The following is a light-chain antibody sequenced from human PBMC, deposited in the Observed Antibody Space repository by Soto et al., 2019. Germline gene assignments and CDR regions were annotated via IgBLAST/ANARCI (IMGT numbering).Light chain of an antibody. Sequence: DIQITQSPSSLTASVGDSVTITCQASQDITNYLNWYQQKPGKAPKLLIYDASNLEPGVPSRFSGRGSGADFTFSISSLQPEDIATYYCQQYDDIPPTFGQGTRLEI. CDR3: QQYDDIPPT. CDR1: QDITNY. CDR2: DAS. J-gene: IGKJ5*01. V-gene: IGKV1-33*01.